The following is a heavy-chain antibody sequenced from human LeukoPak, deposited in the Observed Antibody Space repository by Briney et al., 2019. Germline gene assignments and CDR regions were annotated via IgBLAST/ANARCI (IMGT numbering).Heavy chain of an antibody. CDR3: SRGLAVTGFDY. V-gene: IGHV6-1*01. CDR2: TYYLSKGYT. J-gene: IGHJ4*02. Sequence: SQTLSLTCALSGDSVSRNGAGWNWIRQSPSRGLEWLGRTYYLSKGYTEYAASVKSRITINADTSKNQVSLQLNSVTPEDTAVYYCSRGLAVTGFDYWGQGTLVTVSS. CDR1: GDSVSRNGAG. D-gene: IGHD6-19*01.